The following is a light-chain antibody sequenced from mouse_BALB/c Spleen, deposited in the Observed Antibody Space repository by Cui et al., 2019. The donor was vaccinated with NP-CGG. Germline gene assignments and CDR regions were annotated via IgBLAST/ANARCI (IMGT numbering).Light chain of an antibody. CDR1: TGAVTTNNY. Sequence: QAVVTLESALTTSSGETVTLTCRSSTGAVTTNNYANWVQEKPDHLFTGLIGGTKNRAPGVPARFSGSLIGDKAALTITGAQTEDEAIYFCALWYSNHWVFGGGTKLTVL. CDR3: ALWYSNHWV. CDR2: GTK. V-gene: IGLV1*01. J-gene: IGLJ1*01.